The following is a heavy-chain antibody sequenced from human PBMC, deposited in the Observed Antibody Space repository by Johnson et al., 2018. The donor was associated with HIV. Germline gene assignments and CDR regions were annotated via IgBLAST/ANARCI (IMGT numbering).Heavy chain of an antibody. D-gene: IGHD2-15*01. CDR1: GFTFSDYY. CDR3: ARSKDCSVGTCPDAFDI. Sequence: QVQLVESGGGLVQPGGSLRLSCAASGFTFSDYYMSWIRQAPGKGLEWVSYISGSGGTIYSADSVKGRFTTSRDNAKKSLYLQLNSLRAEDTAVYYCARSKDCSVGTCPDAFDIWGQGTMVTVSS. V-gene: IGHV3-11*04. J-gene: IGHJ3*02. CDR2: ISGSGGTI.